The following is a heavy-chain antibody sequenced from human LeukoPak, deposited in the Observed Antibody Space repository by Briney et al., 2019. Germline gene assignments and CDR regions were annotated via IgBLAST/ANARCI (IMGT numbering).Heavy chain of an antibody. Sequence: GGSLRLSCAASGFTFGSFTMTWVRQAPGEGLEWVSAIGGRGGSTYYADPLEGRFTIARDNSKDMVYLQINSLKVEDTAIYYCGKEGGAWGQGTKVTVSS. D-gene: IGHD3-16*01. CDR2: IGGRGGST. V-gene: IGHV3-23*01. J-gene: IGHJ5*02. CDR3: GKEGGA. CDR1: GFTFGSFT.